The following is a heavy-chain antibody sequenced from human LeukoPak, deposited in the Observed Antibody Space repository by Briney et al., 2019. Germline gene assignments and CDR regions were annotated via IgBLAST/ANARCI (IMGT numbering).Heavy chain of an antibody. CDR3: AKDHYDFWSGSPSNPVDY. D-gene: IGHD3-3*01. V-gene: IGHV3-43*01. CDR1: GFTFDDYT. Sequence: PGGSLRLSFAASGFTFDDYTMHWVRQAPGKGLEWVSLISWDGGSTYYADSVKGRFTISRDNSKNSLYLQMNSLITEDAALYYCAKDHYDFWSGSPSNPVDYWGQGTLVTVST. J-gene: IGHJ4*02. CDR2: ISWDGGST.